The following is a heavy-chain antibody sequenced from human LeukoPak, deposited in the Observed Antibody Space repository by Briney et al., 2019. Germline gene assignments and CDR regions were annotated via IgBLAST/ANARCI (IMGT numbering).Heavy chain of an antibody. Sequence: SETLSLTRAVSVGSISSYYWSWIREPPGKGLEGSGDLYFSGSTNYNTSLTSRVTISVEPSKNQFPLNLGCVAAEPTARFYFPRQPTTFRRYSSGWYYDFDIWGQGTMVTVSS. CDR1: VGSISSYY. J-gene: IGHJ3*02. CDR2: LYFSGST. CDR3: PRQPTTFRRYSSGWYYDFDI. V-gene: IGHV4-59*08. D-gene: IGHD6-19*01.